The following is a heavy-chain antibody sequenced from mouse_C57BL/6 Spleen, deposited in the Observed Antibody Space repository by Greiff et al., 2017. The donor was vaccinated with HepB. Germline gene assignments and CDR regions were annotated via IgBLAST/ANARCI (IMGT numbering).Heavy chain of an antibody. J-gene: IGHJ1*03. CDR2: INPSAGGT. V-gene: IGHV1-42*01. Sequence: VQLQQSGPELVKPGASVKISCKASGYSFTGYYMNWVKQSPEKSLEWIGEINPSAGGTTYNQKFKAKATLTVDKSSSTAYMQLKSLTSEDSAVYYCARGTHNGSDWYFDVWGTGTTVTVSS. CDR3: ARGTHNGSDWYFDV. CDR1: GYSFTGYY. D-gene: IGHD1-1*01.